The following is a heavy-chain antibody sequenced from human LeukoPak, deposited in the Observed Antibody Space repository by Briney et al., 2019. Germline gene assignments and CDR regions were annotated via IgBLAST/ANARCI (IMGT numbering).Heavy chain of an antibody. Sequence: RESGPALVKPTQTLTLTCTFSGFSLSTSGMCVSWIRQPPGKALEWLARIDWDDDKYYSTSLKTRLTISKDTSKNQVVLTMTNMDPVDTTTYYCARYYYDFWSGYYSPFDYWGQGTLVTVSS. CDR2: IDWDDDK. J-gene: IGHJ4*02. CDR3: ARYYYDFWSGYYSPFDY. CDR1: GFSLSTSGMC. V-gene: IGHV2-70*11. D-gene: IGHD3-3*01.